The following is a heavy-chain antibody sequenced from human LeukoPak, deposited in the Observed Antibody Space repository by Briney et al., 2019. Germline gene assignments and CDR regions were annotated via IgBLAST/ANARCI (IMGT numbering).Heavy chain of an antibody. Sequence: SETLSLTCAVYGGSFSGYYWSWIRQPPGKGLEWIGEINHSGSTNYNPSLKSRVTISVDTSKNQFSLKLSSVTAADTAVYYCASRLHEICGSGAWGQGTLVTVSS. CDR1: GGSFSGYY. J-gene: IGHJ5*02. CDR3: ASRLHEICGSGA. V-gene: IGHV4-34*01. CDR2: INHSGST. D-gene: IGHD3-10*01.